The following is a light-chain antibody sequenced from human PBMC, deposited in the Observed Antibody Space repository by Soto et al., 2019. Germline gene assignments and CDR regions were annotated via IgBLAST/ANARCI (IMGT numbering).Light chain of an antibody. J-gene: IGKJ1*01. CDR2: MAS. CDR3: QHYNDYSRI. Sequence: DIQMTQSPSTLSASIGDRVTITCRASQSISSWLAWYQQKPGKAPKLLIYMASNLQSGVPSRFSGSGCGTEFTLTISSLQPDDFATYYCQHYNDYSRIFGQGTKVEIK. V-gene: IGKV1-5*03. CDR1: QSISSW.